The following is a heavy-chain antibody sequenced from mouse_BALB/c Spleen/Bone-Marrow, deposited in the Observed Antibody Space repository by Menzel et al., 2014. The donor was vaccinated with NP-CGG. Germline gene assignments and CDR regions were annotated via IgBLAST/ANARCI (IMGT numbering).Heavy chain of an antibody. CDR2: INPESSTI. CDR1: GFDFSRFW. Sequence: EVKLVESGGGLVQPGGSLKLSCAASGFDFSRFWMSWVRQAPGKGLEWIGEINPESSTINYTPSLKDKFIISRDNAKNTLYLQMNKVRSEDTALYYCARLGCYGYFAYWGQGTTLTVSS. D-gene: IGHD1-1*02. CDR3: ARLGCYGYFAY. J-gene: IGHJ2*01. V-gene: IGHV4-1*02.